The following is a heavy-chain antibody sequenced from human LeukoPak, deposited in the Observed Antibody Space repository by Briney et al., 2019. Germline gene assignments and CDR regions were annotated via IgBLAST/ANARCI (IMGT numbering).Heavy chain of an antibody. CDR1: GGSISSYY. V-gene: IGHV4-59*01. D-gene: IGHD1-20*01. CDR2: IYYSGST. CDR3: ARALRARITGTTASVYGMDV. Sequence: PSETLSRTCTVSGGSISSYYWSWIRQPPGKGLEWIGYIYYSGSTNYNPSLKSRVTISVDTSKNQFSLKLSSVTAADTAVYYCARALRARITGTTASVYGMDVWGQGTTVTVSS. J-gene: IGHJ6*02.